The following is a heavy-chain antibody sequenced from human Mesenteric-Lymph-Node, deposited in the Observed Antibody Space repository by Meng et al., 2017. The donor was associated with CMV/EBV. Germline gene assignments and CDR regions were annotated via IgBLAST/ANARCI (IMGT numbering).Heavy chain of an antibody. Sequence: GESLKISCAASGFTFSSYAMHWVRQAPGKGLEWVAVISYDGSNKYYADSVKGRFTISGDNSKNTLYLQMNSLRAEDTAVYYCASPYSGSYFGAFDIWGQGTMVTVSS. J-gene: IGHJ3*02. D-gene: IGHD1-26*01. V-gene: IGHV3-30*04. CDR2: ISYDGSNK. CDR1: GFTFSSYA. CDR3: ASPYSGSYFGAFDI.